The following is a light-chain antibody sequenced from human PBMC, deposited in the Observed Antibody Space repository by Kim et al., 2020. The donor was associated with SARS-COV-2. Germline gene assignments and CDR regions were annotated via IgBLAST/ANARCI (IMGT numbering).Light chain of an antibody. J-gene: IGLJ2*01. CDR3: QAWDSSTVV. CDR1: KLGDKY. Sequence: SYELTQPPSVSVSPGQTASITCSGDKLGDKYVCWYQQKPGQSPVVVIYQDIKRPSGIPGRFSGSNSGNTATLTISGTQAMDEADYYCQAWDSSTVVFGGGTQLTVL. CDR2: QDI. V-gene: IGLV3-1*01.